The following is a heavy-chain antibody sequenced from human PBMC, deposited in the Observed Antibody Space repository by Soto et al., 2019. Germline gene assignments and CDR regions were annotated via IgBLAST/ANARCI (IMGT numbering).Heavy chain of an antibody. V-gene: IGHV4-59*08. CDR1: GGSISSYY. J-gene: IGHJ4*02. CDR2: IYYSGST. Sequence: SETLSLTCTVSGGSISSYYWSWIRQPPGKGLEWIGYIYYSGSTNYNPSLKSRVTISVDTSKNQFSLKLSSVTAADTAVYYCARTSSGYSSSWDYFDYWGQGTLVTVS. CDR3: ARTSSGYSSSWDYFDY. D-gene: IGHD6-13*01.